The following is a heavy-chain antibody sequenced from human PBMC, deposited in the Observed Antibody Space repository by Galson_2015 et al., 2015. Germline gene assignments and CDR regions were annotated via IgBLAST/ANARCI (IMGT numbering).Heavy chain of an antibody. CDR1: GFSLSTRGMG. J-gene: IGHJ4*02. CDR3: AHPGHYYDGSGSGHGLYFEY. D-gene: IGHD3-22*01. Sequence: PALVKPTQPLTLPCTFSGFSLSTRGMGVGWIRQPPGKALEWLALIYWDNDKRYSQSLENTLIITKDTSKNQVILTMPNMDPVDTATYYCAHPGHYYDGSGSGHGLYFEYWGQGTLLIVSS. V-gene: IGHV2-5*02. CDR2: IYWDNDK.